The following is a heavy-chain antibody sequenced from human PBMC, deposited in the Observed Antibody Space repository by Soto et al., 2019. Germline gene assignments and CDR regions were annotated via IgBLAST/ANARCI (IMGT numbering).Heavy chain of an antibody. CDR2: IDPSDSYT. Sequence: PGESLKISCKGSGYSFTSYWISWVRQMPGKGLERMGRIDPSDSYTNYSPSFQGHVTISADKSISTAYLQWSSLKASDTAMYYCARIPGRITIFGVVIDHYYYYGMDVWGQGTTVTVSS. CDR1: GYSFTSYW. D-gene: IGHD3-3*01. V-gene: IGHV5-10-1*01. CDR3: ARIPGRITIFGVVIDHYYYYGMDV. J-gene: IGHJ6*02.